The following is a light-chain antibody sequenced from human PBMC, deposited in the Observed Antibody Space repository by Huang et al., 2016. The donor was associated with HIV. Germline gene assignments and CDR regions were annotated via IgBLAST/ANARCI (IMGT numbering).Light chain of an antibody. V-gene: IGKV1-9*01. J-gene: IGKJ5*01. CDR3: QQLNSYPRVT. CDR1: QGISSY. CDR2: AAS. Sequence: IQLTQSPSSLSASVGDRVTITCRASQGISSYLAWYQQKPGRAPKLLIYAASTLRSGVPSRFSGSGSGTDFTLTISSLQPEDFATYYCQQLNSYPRVTFGQGTRLEIK.